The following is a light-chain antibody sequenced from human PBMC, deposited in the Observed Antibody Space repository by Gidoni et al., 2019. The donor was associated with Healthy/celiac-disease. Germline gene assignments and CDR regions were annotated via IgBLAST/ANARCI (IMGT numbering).Light chain of an antibody. CDR1: QSISSY. CDR2: AAS. V-gene: IGKV1-39*01. CDR3: QQSYSTPGT. Sequence: DIQMTQSPSSLSASVGDRVTITCRASQSISSYLNWYQQKPGKAPKLLIYAASSLQSGVPSRFSGGGSGTDFTLTISSLQPEDFATYYCQQSYSTPGTFGQXTKLEIK. J-gene: IGKJ2*02.